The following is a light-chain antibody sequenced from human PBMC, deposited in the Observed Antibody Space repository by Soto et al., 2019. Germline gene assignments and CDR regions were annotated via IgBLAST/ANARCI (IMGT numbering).Light chain of an antibody. CDR2: DVS. V-gene: IGLV2-14*01. CDR1: SSDVGGYNY. Sequence: QSALTQPASVSGSPGQSITISCTGTSSDVGGYNYVSWYQQHPGKAPKLMIYDVSNRPSGVSNRFSGSKSGNTASLTISGLQAEEVADYYCSSYTSSSTVVFAGGTKLTVL. J-gene: IGLJ2*01. CDR3: SSYTSSSTVV.